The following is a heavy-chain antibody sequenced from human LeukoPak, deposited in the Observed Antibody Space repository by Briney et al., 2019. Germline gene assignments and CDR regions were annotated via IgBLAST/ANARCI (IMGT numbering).Heavy chain of an antibody. CDR1: GGSISSYE. J-gene: IGHJ4*02. D-gene: IGHD3-22*01. V-gene: IGHV3-53*01. Sequence: PSETLSLTCTVSGGSISSYEMNWVRQVPGRGLEWVALIFSGDSTDYPDSVKGRFTISRDKSKNTLHLQMDSLRPEDTAMYYCALTYYFDRRGYSYFDYWGQGALVTVSS. CDR3: ALTYYFDRRGYSYFDY. CDR2: IFSGDST.